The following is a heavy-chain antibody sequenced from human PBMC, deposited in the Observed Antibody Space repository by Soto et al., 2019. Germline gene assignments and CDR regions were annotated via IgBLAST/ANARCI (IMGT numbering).Heavy chain of an antibody. CDR3: ARALTGIAAAGTIYYYYGMDV. CDR1: GGSFSGYY. Sequence: SETLSLTCAVYGGSFSGYYWSWIRQPPGKGLEWIGEINHSGSTNYNPSLKSRVTISVDTSKNQFSLKLSSVTAADTAVYYCARALTGIAAAGTIYYYYGMDVWGQGTTVTVSS. CDR2: INHSGST. D-gene: IGHD6-13*01. J-gene: IGHJ6*02. V-gene: IGHV4-34*01.